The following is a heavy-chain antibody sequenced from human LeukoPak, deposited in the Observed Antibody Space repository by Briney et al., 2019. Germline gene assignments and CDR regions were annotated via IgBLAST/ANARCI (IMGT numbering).Heavy chain of an antibody. D-gene: IGHD3-22*01. J-gene: IGHJ4*02. CDR1: GFTFSSYG. V-gene: IGHV3-30*18. CDR3: AKDESYYDSSGYYYVDYFDY. Sequence: GGSLRLSCAASGFTFSSYGMHWVRQAPGKGLEWVAVISYDGSNRYYADSVKGRFTISRDNSKNTLYLQMNSLRAEDTAVYYCAKDESYYDSSGYYYVDYFDYWGQGTLVTVSS. CDR2: ISYDGSNR.